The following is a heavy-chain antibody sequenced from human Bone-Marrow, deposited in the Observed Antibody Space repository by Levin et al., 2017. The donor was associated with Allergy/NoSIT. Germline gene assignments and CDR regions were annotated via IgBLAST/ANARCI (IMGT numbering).Heavy chain of an antibody. CDR2: ISDSGSHI. CDR1: GFTFSTYS. Sequence: GGSLRLSCAASGFTFSTYSMNWVRQAPGKGLEWVSSISDSGSHIYYTDSVKGRFTISRDNAKNSLYLQMNSLRDEDTAVYYCASHVGATRNFDYWGQGTLVTVSS. J-gene: IGHJ4*02. CDR3: ASHVGATRNFDY. V-gene: IGHV3-21*01. D-gene: IGHD1-26*01.